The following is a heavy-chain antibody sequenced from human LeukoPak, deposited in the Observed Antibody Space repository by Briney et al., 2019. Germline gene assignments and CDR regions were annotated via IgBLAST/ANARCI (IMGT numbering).Heavy chain of an antibody. CDR3: TRDLGNWDIDY. CDR2: IHSNGNT. CDR1: GGSISSGSYY. J-gene: IGHJ4*02. D-gene: IGHD7-27*01. Sequence: SETLSLTCTVSGGSISSGSYYWSWIRQPAGKGLEWIGSIHSNGNTYYSPSLRSRLSISKDTSKNQFSLNLSSLTAADTAVYYCTRDLGNWDIDYWGQGILVTVSS. V-gene: IGHV4-39*07.